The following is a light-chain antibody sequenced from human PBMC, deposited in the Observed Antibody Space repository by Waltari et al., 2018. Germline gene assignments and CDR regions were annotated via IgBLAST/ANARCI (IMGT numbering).Light chain of an antibody. V-gene: IGKV2-28*01. CDR2: LGS. Sequence: TVMTQSPLPLPVTPGEPASISCRSSPSLLYSNGYNYLNWYLQKPGQSPQLLIYLGSNRASGVPDRFSGSGSGTDFTLKISRVEAEDVGVYYCMQSLQTPITFGQGTRLEIK. CDR3: MQSLQTPIT. CDR1: PSLLYSNGYNY. J-gene: IGKJ5*01.